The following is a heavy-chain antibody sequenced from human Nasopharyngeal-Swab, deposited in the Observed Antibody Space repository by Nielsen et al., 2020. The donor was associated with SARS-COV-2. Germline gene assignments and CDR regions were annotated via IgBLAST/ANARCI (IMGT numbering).Heavy chain of an antibody. J-gene: IGHJ6*02. Sequence: GESLKISCAASGFTFSSYWMSWVRQAPGKGLEWVANIKQDGSEKYYVDSVKGRFTISRDNAKNSLNLQMNSLRAEDTAIYYCAKDRDSGDDSDDYYHYYGMDIWGQGTTVTVSS. CDR1: GFTFSSYW. V-gene: IGHV3-7*03. CDR2: IKQDGSEK. CDR3: AKDRDSGDDSDDYYHYYGMDI. D-gene: IGHD5-12*01.